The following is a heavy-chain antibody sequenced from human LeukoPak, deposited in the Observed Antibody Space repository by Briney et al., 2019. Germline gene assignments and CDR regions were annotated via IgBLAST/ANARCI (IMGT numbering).Heavy chain of an antibody. D-gene: IGHD3-22*01. CDR1: GGSISSYY. CDR3: ASTSYYYGYYFDY. V-gene: IGHV4-59*01. Sequence: SETLSLTCTVSGGSISSYYWSWIRQPPGKGLEWIGYIYYSGSINYNPSLKSRVTISVDTSKNQFSLKLSSVTAADTAVYYCASTSYYYGYYFDYWGQGTLVTVSS. J-gene: IGHJ4*02. CDR2: IYYSGSI.